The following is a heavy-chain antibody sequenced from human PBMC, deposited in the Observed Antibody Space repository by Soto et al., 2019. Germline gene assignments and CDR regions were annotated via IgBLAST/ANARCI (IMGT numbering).Heavy chain of an antibody. Sequence: QVQLVQSGAEVKKPGASVKVSCKASGYTFTSYGISWVRQAPGHGLEWMGWISAYNGNTNYAQKLQGRVTMTTDTSTSTAYMELRSLISDDTAGNYCARDDYYYYYGMDVWGQGTTVTVSS. CDR3: ARDDYYYYYGMDV. J-gene: IGHJ6*02. CDR2: ISAYNGNT. CDR1: GYTFTSYG. V-gene: IGHV1-18*01.